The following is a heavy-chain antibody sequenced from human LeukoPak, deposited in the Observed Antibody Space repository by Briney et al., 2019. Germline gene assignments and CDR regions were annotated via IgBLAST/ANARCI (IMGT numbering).Heavy chain of an antibody. V-gene: IGHV3-30*02. Sequence: ARSLTLSCAASGFIFSSYAMHWVRQAPGKGLEWVAFIRYDGNNRYYADSVKGRFTISRDNSKNTLYLQMNSLRVEDTALYYCAKDQVVPNYYYMDVWGKGTTVTVSS. D-gene: IGHD2-15*01. J-gene: IGHJ6*03. CDR2: IRYDGNNR. CDR1: GFIFSSYA. CDR3: AKDQVVPNYYYMDV.